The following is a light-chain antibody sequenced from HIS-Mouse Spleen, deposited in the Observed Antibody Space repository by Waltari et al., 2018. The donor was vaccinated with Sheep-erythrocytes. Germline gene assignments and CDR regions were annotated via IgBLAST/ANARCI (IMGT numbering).Light chain of an antibody. CDR3: MQALQTPWT. CDR2: LGC. CDR1: QSLLHSNGYNY. V-gene: IGKV2-28*01. J-gene: IGKJ1*01. Sequence: DIVMTQSPLSLPVTPGEPASTSCRSSQSLLHSNGYNYLYWYLQKPGQSQQLLIYLGCNRASGVPDRFSGSGSGTDFTLKISRVEAEDVGVYYCMQALQTPWTFGQGTKVEIK.